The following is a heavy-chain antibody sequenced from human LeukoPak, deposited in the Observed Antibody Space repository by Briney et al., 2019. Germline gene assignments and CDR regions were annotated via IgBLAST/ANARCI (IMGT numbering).Heavy chain of an antibody. Sequence: GGSLRLSCAASGFTFSSHAMSWVRQAPGKGLEWVSVISGSGGSTHYADSVKGRFTISRDNSKNTLYLQMNSLRVEDTAVYYCAKDSCFGWYCSTQTFDYWGQGTLVTVSS. CDR2: ISGSGGST. J-gene: IGHJ4*02. CDR3: AKDSCFGWYCSTQTFDY. CDR1: GFTFSSHA. D-gene: IGHD6-19*01. V-gene: IGHV3-23*01.